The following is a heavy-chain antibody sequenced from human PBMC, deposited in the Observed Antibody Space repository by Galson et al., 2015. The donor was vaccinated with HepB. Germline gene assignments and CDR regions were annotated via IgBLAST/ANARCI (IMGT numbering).Heavy chain of an antibody. Sequence: LSLTCTVSGVSISTSLYYWGWIRQTPGKGLEWIGSIYYSGTTYYSPSLQSRVAMSVDTSRNHFSLPLPSVTAADTAVYYCARPLVLNGRFYPGVGPFHIWGQGTVVTVSA. V-gene: IGHV4-39*02. J-gene: IGHJ3*02. D-gene: IGHD1-26*01. CDR3: ARPLVLNGRFYPGVGPFHI. CDR1: GVSISTSLYY. CDR2: IYYSGTT.